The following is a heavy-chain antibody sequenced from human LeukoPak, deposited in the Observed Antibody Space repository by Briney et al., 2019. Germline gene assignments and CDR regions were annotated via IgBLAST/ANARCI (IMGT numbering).Heavy chain of an antibody. D-gene: IGHD6-19*01. J-gene: IGHJ4*02. CDR3: GRLPSGWYYFDY. V-gene: IGHV4-39*01. CDR2: IYYSGTT. Sequence: SETLSLTCTVSGGISSSSYHWGWIRQPPGKGREWIGSIYYSGTTYYNPSLKSRVTISVDTSKNQFSLKLSSVTAADTAVYYCGRLPSGWYYFDYWGQGTLVTVSS. CDR1: GGISSSSYH.